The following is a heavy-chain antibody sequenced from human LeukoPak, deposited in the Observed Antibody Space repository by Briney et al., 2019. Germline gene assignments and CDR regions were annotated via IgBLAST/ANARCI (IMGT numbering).Heavy chain of an antibody. CDR1: GFTFSSYA. Sequence: PGGSLRLSRAASGFTFSSYAMSWVRQAPGKGLEWVSAISGSGGSTYYADSVKGRFTISRDNSKNTLYLQMNSLRAEDTAVYYCAKTRAVAGRSPDWFDPWGQGTLVTVSS. D-gene: IGHD6-19*01. CDR2: ISGSGGST. CDR3: AKTRAVAGRSPDWFDP. J-gene: IGHJ5*02. V-gene: IGHV3-23*01.